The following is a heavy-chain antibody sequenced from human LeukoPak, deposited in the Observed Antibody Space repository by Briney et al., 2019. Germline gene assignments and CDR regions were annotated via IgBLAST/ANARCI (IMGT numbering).Heavy chain of an antibody. CDR1: GFIFSSYG. V-gene: IGHV3-33*01. CDR3: ARDPVTKVLRYFDWFGAFDI. CDR2: IWYDGSNK. J-gene: IGHJ3*02. Sequence: GGSLRLSCAASGFIFSSYGMHWVRQAPGKGLEWVAVIWYDGSNKYYADSVKGRFTISRDNSKNTLYLQMNSLRAEDTAVYYCARDPVTKVLRYFDWFGAFDIWGQGTMVTVSS. D-gene: IGHD3-9*01.